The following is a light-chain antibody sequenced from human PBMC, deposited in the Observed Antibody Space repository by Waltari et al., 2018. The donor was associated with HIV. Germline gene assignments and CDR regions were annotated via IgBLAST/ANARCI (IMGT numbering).Light chain of an antibody. CDR3: QSSDISGSYWM. Sequence: SYGLTQPPSVSASPGQTATITCTGGAVTKQYAYWYQQKPGQATVVVIYEDSERPLGIRERFSGSSSATTVTLTISEVQAEDEADYYCQSSDISGSYWMFGGGTKLTVL. CDR2: EDS. CDR1: AVTKQY. J-gene: IGLJ3*02. V-gene: IGLV3-25*03.